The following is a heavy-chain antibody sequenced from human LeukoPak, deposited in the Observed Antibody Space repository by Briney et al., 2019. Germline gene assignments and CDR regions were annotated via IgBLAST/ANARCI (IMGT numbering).Heavy chain of an antibody. J-gene: IGHJ6*03. CDR1: GFTFSSYS. Sequence: GSLRLSCAASGFTFSSYSMNWVRQAPGKGLEWVSYISSSSSTIYYADSVKGRFTISRDNAKNSLYLQMNSLRAEDTAVYYCARAEVYRYSYGFGYYYMDVWGKGTTVTVSS. CDR3: ARAEVYRYSYGFGYYYMDV. D-gene: IGHD5-18*01. CDR2: ISSSSSTI. V-gene: IGHV3-48*01.